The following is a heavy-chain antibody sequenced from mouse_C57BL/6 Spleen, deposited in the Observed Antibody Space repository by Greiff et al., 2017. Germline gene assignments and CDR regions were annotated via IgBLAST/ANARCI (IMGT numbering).Heavy chain of an antibody. Sequence: VQLVESDAELVKPGASVKISCKVSGYTFTDHTIHWMKQRPEQGLEWIGYIYPRDGSTKYNEKFKGKATLTADKSSSTAYMQLNSLTSEDSAVYFCARCYYGSSYGFAYWGQGTLVTVSA. CDR2: IYPRDGST. J-gene: IGHJ3*01. CDR1: GYTFTDHT. CDR3: ARCYYGSSYGFAY. V-gene: IGHV1-78*01. D-gene: IGHD1-1*01.